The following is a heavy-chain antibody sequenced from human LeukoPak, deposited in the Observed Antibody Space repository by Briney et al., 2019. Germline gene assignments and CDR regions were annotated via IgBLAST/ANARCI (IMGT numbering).Heavy chain of an antibody. CDR2: ISTDGSNK. CDR1: GFTFRNYG. Sequence: GGSLRLSCAASGFTFRNYGLHWVRPAPGKGLEWVALISTDGSNKDYADSVKGRFTISRDNSKNTLYLQMNSLRAEDTAVYYCAKDLGYQLLWYYFDYWGQGTLVTVSS. CDR3: AKDLGYQLLWYYFDY. J-gene: IGHJ4*02. V-gene: IGHV3-30*18. D-gene: IGHD2-2*01.